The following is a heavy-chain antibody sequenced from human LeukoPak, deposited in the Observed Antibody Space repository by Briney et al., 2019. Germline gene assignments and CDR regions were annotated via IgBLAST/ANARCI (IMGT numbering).Heavy chain of an antibody. CDR3: AKDHSVDYDSSGSDYYFDY. D-gene: IGHD3-22*01. Sequence: PGRSLRLSCAASGFTFSSYGMYWVRQAPGKGLEWVAVIWYDGSNKYYADSVKGRFTISRDNSKNTLYLQMNSLRAEDTAEYYCAKDHSVDYDSSGSDYYFDYWGQGTLVTVSS. J-gene: IGHJ4*02. CDR1: GFTFSSYG. V-gene: IGHV3-33*06. CDR2: IWYDGSNK.